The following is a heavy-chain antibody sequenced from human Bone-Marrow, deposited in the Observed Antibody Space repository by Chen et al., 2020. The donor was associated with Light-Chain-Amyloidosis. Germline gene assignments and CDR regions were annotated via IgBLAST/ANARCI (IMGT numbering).Heavy chain of an antibody. Sequence: VQLEQSGPEVKKPGESLKISCKGSGYTFPNYWIGWVRQMPGKGLEWMGVIYPDDSYARYSPSFEGQVTISADKSITTAYLQWRSLKASDTAMYYCARRRDGYNFDYWGQGTLVTVSS. V-gene: IGHV5-51*01. CDR1: GYTFPNYW. D-gene: IGHD5-12*01. CDR3: ARRRDGYNFDY. J-gene: IGHJ4*02. CDR2: IYPDDSYA.